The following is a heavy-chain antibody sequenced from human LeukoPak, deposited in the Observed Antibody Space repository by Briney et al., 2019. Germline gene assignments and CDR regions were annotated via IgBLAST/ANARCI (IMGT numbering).Heavy chain of an antibody. CDR2: IYYSGTT. CDR3: ARQNTYYDPFDF. J-gene: IGHJ3*01. V-gene: IGHV4-39*01. D-gene: IGHD2/OR15-2a*01. CDR1: GGSINNNNYY. Sequence: PSETLSLTCTVSGGSINNNNYYWGWIRQPPGMGLEWIGSIYYSGTTFYNPSLKSRVTISVDTSRNQFSLKLRSVTAADTAVYYCARQNTYYDPFDFWGQGTMVTVSS.